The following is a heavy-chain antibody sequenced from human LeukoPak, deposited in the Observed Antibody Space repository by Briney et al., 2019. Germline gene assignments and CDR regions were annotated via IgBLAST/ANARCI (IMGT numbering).Heavy chain of an antibody. V-gene: IGHV1-18*01. CDR2: ISVDNGNT. CDR3: ARDSWARAYDIDH. CDR1: GFTFTNYA. J-gene: IGHJ5*02. Sequence: RASVKVSCKASGFTFTNYAISCVRQAPGQGLEWLAWISVDNGNTNYIRNLQGRVTLTTDTSTSTAYMELRYLRSDDTAVYYCARDSWARAYDIDHWGQGTLVTVSS. D-gene: IGHD5-12*01.